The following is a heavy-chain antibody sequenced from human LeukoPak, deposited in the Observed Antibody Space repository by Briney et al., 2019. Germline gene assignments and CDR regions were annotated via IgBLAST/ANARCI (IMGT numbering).Heavy chain of an antibody. CDR1: GYTFTSYY. V-gene: IGHV1-46*01. J-gene: IGHJ4*02. CDR2: INPSGGST. Sequence: ASVKVSCKASGYTFTSYYLHWVRQAPGQALEWMGIINPSGGSTTYAQNFQGRVTMTRDTSTSTVYMELSSLRSEDTAVYYCARDPNALDFWGQGTLVTVSS. CDR3: ARDPNALDF.